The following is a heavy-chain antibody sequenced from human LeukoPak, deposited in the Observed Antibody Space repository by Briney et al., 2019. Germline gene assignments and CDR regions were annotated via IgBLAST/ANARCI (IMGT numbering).Heavy chain of an antibody. CDR3: AREMRWLQSLHSAFDY. D-gene: IGHD5-24*01. CDR2: IIPILGIA. V-gene: IGHV1-69*04. Sequence: GAPVKVSCKASGGTLSSYTISWVRQAPGQGLEWMGRIIPILGIANYAQKFQGRVTITADESTSTAYMELSSLRSEDTAVYYCAREMRWLQSLHSAFDYWGQGTLVTVSS. J-gene: IGHJ4*02. CDR1: GGTLSSYT.